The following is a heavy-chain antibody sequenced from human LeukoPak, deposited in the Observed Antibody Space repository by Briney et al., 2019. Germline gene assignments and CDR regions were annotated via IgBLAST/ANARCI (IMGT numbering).Heavy chain of an antibody. CDR3: ARRRYYYDSSGYFYYFDY. CDR2: IYTSGST. J-gene: IGHJ4*02. CDR1: GGSISSPSYY. Sequence: TLSLTCTVSGGSISSPSYYWSWIRQPAGKGLEWIGRIYTSGSTNYNPSLKSRVTISVDTSKNQFSLKLSSVTAADTAVYYCARRRYYYDSSGYFYYFDYWGQGTLVTVSS. V-gene: IGHV4-61*02. D-gene: IGHD3-22*01.